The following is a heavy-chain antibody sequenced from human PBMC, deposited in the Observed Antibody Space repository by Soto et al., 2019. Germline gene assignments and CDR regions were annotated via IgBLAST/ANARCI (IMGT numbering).Heavy chain of an antibody. CDR3: ARFWSGYGFDY. J-gene: IGHJ4*02. D-gene: IGHD3-3*01. Sequence: SVKVSCKAAGGTFSSYAISWVRQAPGQGLEWMGGIIPIFGTTNYAQKFQGRVTITADESTSTAYMELSSLRSEDTAVYYCARFWSGYGFDYWGQGTLVTVSS. V-gene: IGHV1-69*13. CDR2: IIPIFGTT. CDR1: GGTFSSYA.